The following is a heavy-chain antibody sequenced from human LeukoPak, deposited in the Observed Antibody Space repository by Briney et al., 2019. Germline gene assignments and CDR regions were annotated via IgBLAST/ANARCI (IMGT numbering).Heavy chain of an antibody. V-gene: IGHV1-2*02. J-gene: IGHJ5*02. CDR3: ARDSKWLRSFDP. CDR1: GYTFTGYY. Sequence: ASVKVSCKASGYTFTGYYLHWVRQAPGQGLEWVVWINPNNGGTNYAQKFQGRVTMTRDTSISTAYMELSRLRSDDTAVYYCARDSKWLRSFDPWGQGTLVTVSS. D-gene: IGHD5-12*01. CDR2: INPNNGGT.